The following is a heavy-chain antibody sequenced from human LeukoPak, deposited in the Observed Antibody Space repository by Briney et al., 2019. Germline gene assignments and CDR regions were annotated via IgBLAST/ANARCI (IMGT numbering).Heavy chain of an antibody. CDR3: AGERPPPLGYCSSTSCSGGY. D-gene: IGHD2-2*01. CDR2: IKHSGST. CDR1: GPSFSGYY. Sequence: SETLSLTCALDGPSFSGYYCSWIRQPPGKWREWIGEIKHSGSTNNNPSRKSRVTISVDTSKNQFSLKLSSVTAADTAVYYWAGERPPPLGYCSSTSCSGGYWGQGTLVTVSS. J-gene: IGHJ4*02. V-gene: IGHV4-34*01.